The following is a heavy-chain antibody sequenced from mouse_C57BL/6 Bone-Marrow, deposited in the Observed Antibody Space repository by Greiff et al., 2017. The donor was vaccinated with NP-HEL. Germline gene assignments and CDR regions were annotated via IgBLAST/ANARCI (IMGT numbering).Heavy chain of an antibody. D-gene: IGHD2-5*01. CDR1: GFTFSSYG. CDR2: ISSGGSYT. V-gene: IGHV5-6*01. CDR3: ARHYYSNYFDY. Sequence: EVKVVESGGDLVKPGGSLKLSCAASGFTFSSYGMSWVRQTPDNRLEWVATISSGGSYTYYPDSVKGRFTISRDNAKNTLYLQMSSLKSEDTAMYYCARHYYSNYFDYWGQGTTLTVSS. J-gene: IGHJ2*01.